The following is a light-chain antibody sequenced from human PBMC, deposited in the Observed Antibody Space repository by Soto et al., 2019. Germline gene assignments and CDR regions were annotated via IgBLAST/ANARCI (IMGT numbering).Light chain of an antibody. J-gene: IGLJ1*01. CDR3: CSYAGSSTYV. Sequence: ALTQPASVTGYLWLSVTIFCTGTSSNIGVYNLVSWYQQHPGKAPKLMIYEVNKRPSGVSNRFSGSKSGDTASLTISGLQAEDEADYFCCSYAGSSTYVFGTGTKVTVL. CDR2: EVN. V-gene: IGLV2-23*02. CDR1: SSNIGVYNL.